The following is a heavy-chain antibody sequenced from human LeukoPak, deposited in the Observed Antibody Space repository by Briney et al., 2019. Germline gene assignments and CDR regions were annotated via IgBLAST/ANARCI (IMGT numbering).Heavy chain of an antibody. CDR1: GFTFDDYA. V-gene: IGHV3-43*02. J-gene: IGHJ4*02. CDR3: AKEPYYDSSGYLDY. D-gene: IGHD3-22*01. CDR2: ISGDGGST. Sequence: GGSLRLSCAASGFTFDDYAMHWVRQAPGKGLEWVSLISGDGGSTYYADSVKGRFTISRDNSKNSLYLQMNSLRSEDTALYYCAKEPYYDSSGYLDYWGQGTLVTVSS.